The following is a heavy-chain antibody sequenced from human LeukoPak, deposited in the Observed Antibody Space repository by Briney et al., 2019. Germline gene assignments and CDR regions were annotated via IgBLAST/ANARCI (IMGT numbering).Heavy chain of an antibody. CDR2: IKQDGSEK. D-gene: IGHD1-1*01. Sequence: GWSLRLSCAAFGVTFSSSWMSWVRQAPGKGLEWVATIKQDGSEKYYVDFVKGRLSISRDNAKNSLYLQMNSLGGDDTAVYYCAGGTGMDVWGQGTTVTVSS. CDR3: AGGTGMDV. J-gene: IGHJ6*02. V-gene: IGHV3-7*05. CDR1: GVTFSSSW.